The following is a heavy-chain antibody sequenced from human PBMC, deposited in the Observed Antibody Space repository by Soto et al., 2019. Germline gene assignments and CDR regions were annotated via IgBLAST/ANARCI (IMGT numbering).Heavy chain of an antibody. V-gene: IGHV4-30-2*03. D-gene: IGHD6-19*01. CDR1: GGSISSGDYS. Sequence: SETLSLTCAVSGGSISSGDYSWSWIRQPPGKGLEWIGSIYYSGSIYYNPSLKSRVTISVDTSKNRFSLKLSSVTAAETAVYYCARQSSGWYNWFDPWGQGTLVTVSS. CDR3: ARQSSGWYNWFDP. CDR2: IYYSGSI. J-gene: IGHJ5*02.